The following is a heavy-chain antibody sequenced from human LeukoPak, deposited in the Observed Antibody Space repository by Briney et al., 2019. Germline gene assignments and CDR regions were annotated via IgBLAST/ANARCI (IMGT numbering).Heavy chain of an antibody. CDR2: INPNTGAT. Sequence: GASVKVSCKASGYTFTGYYIHWVRQAPGQGLEWMGRINPNTGATNYAQKFQGRVTMTRDTSISTAYMELSRLTSDDTAVYYCARGANIVVVPAAPDYWGQGTLVTVSS. CDR1: GYTFTGYY. D-gene: IGHD2-2*01. J-gene: IGHJ4*02. V-gene: IGHV1-2*06. CDR3: ARGANIVVVPAAPDY.